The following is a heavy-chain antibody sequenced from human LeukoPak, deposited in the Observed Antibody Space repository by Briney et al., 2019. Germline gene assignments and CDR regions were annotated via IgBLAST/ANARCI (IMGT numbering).Heavy chain of an antibody. Sequence: SETLSLTCTVSGGSISSYYWSWIRQPPGKGLEWIGYIYYSGSTNYNPSLKSRVTISVDTSKNQFSRKLSSVTAADTAVYYCARHLWTTRGGFDYWGQGTLVTVSS. V-gene: IGHV4-59*08. CDR1: GGSISSYY. CDR3: ARHLWTTRGGFDY. CDR2: IYYSGST. J-gene: IGHJ4*02. D-gene: IGHD3-10*01.